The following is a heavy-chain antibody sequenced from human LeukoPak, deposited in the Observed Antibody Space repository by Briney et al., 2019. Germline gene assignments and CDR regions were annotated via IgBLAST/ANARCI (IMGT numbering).Heavy chain of an antibody. J-gene: IGHJ5*02. V-gene: IGHV3-7*04. Sequence: GGSLRLSCAASGFTFSSYWMSWVRQAPGKGLEWVANIKQDGSEKYYVDSVKGRFTISRDSAKNSLYLQMNSLRAEDTAVYYCARGIMITFGGVIVSYWFDPWGQGTLVTVSS. D-gene: IGHD3-16*02. CDR2: IKQDGSEK. CDR3: ARGIMITFGGVIVSYWFDP. CDR1: GFTFSSYW.